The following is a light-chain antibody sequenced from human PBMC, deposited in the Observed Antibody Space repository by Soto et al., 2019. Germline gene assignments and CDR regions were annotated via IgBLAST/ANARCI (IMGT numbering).Light chain of an antibody. V-gene: IGLV1-44*01. CDR2: SNN. J-gene: IGLJ1*01. CDR1: SSHIGSNT. Sequence: VLTQPPSASGTPGQRVTISGSGSSSHIGSNTVNWYQQLPGTAPKLLIYSNNQRPSGVPDRFSGSKSGTSASLAISGLQSEDEADYYCAAWDDSLNGRYVFGTGNKVTV. CDR3: AAWDDSLNGRYV.